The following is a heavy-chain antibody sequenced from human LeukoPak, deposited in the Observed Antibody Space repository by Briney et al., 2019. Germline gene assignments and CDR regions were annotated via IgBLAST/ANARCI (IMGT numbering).Heavy chain of an antibody. V-gene: IGHV4-39*07. Sequence: SETLSLTCTVSGGSISSSSYYWGWFRQPPGKGLEWIGSIYYSGSTNYNPSLKSRVTISVDTSKNQFSLKLSSVTAADTAVYYCARVRGGGYYYYYMDVWGKGTTVTVSS. CDR1: GGSISSSSYY. CDR2: IYYSGST. J-gene: IGHJ6*03. CDR3: ARVRGGGYYYYYMDV.